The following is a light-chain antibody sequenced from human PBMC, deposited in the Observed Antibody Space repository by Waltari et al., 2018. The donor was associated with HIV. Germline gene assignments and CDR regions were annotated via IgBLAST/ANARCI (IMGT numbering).Light chain of an antibody. CDR1: QSIANY. V-gene: IGKV1-39*01. CDR3: QQSYSTPRT. J-gene: IGKJ2*01. CDR2: AGS. Sequence: DIQMTRSPSSLSASVGDSVTITCRASQSIANYLNWYQQKPGKAPRLLIFAGSSLQSGVPARFSGSGSGTDFTLSITCLQAEDFATYYCQQSYSTPRTFGQGTKLDIK.